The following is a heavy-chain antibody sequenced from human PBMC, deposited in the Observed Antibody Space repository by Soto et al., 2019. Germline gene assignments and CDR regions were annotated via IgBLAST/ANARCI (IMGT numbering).Heavy chain of an antibody. CDR2: ISSNGGST. V-gene: IGHV3-64*01. J-gene: IGHJ4*02. Sequence: EVQLVESGGGLVQPGGSLRLSCAASGFTFSSYAMHWVRQAPGKGLEYVSAISSNGGSTYYANSVKGRFTISRDNSNTKLYLQMGSLRAEDMAVYYCARAGSGGGYFDYWGQGTLVTVSS. CDR3: ARAGSGGGYFDY. D-gene: IGHD1-1*01. CDR1: GFTFSSYA.